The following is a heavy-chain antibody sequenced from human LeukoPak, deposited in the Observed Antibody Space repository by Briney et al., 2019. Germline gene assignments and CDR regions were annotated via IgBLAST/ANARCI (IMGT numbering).Heavy chain of an antibody. CDR2: ISGSGGST. Sequence: TGGSLRLSWAASGFTFSSYAMSWVRQAPGKGLEWVSAISGSGGSTYYADSVKGRFTISRDNSKNTLYLQMNSLRAEDTAVYYCAKDRGGVVGAHDYWGQGTLVTVSS. V-gene: IGHV3-23*01. CDR3: AKDRGGVVGAHDY. J-gene: IGHJ4*02. D-gene: IGHD1-26*01. CDR1: GFTFSSYA.